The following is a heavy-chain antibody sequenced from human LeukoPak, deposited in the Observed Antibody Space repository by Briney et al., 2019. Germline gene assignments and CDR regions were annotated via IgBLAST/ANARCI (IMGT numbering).Heavy chain of an antibody. D-gene: IGHD1-26*01. CDR3: ARQSWELLLDY. Sequence: GRSLRLSCAASGFTFSSYVMHWVRQAPGKGLEWVAIISYDGSNEYYADSVKGRFTISRDNSKNSLYLQMNSLRAEDTAVYYCARQSWELLLDYWGQGTLVTVSS. V-gene: IGHV3-30*04. CDR2: ISYDGSNE. J-gene: IGHJ4*02. CDR1: GFTFSSYV.